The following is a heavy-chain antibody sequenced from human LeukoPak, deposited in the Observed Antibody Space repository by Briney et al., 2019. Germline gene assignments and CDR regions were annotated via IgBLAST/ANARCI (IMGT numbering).Heavy chain of an antibody. V-gene: IGHV4-61*02. D-gene: IGHD2-2*01. CDR3: AREVVPAAMTYYYYYYMDV. CDR1: GGSISSGSYY. CDR2: IYTSGST. J-gene: IGHJ6*03. Sequence: SQTLSLTCTVSGGSISSGSYYWSWIRQPAGKGLEWIGRIYTSGSTNYNPSLKCRVTISVDTSNNQSSLKLSSVTPADTAVYYCAREVVPAAMTYYYYYYMDVWGKGTTVTVSS.